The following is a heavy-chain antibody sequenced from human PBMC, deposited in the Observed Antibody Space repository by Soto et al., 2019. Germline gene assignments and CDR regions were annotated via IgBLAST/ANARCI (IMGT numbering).Heavy chain of an antibody. CDR3: AKDLRGYYYDSSGYCFDY. Sequence: GGSLRLSCAASGFTFSSYAMIWVRQAPGKGLEWVSAISVSGGSTYYADSVKGRFTISRDNSKNTLYLQMNSLRAEDTAVYYCAKDLRGYYYDSSGYCFDYWGQGTLVTVSS. V-gene: IGHV3-23*01. CDR2: ISVSGGST. D-gene: IGHD3-22*01. J-gene: IGHJ4*02. CDR1: GFTFSSYA.